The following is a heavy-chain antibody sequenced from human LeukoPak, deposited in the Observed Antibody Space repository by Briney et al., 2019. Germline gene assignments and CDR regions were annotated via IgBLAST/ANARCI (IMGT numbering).Heavy chain of an antibody. Sequence: SETLSLTCAVYGGSFSGYYWSWIRQPPGKGLEWIGEINHSGSTNYNPSLKSRVTISVDTSKNQFSLKLSSVTAADTAVYYCARGFQYYDFWSGYSAGWFDPWGQGALVTVSS. V-gene: IGHV4-34*01. D-gene: IGHD3-3*01. CDR1: GGSFSGYY. J-gene: IGHJ5*02. CDR2: INHSGST. CDR3: ARGFQYYDFWSGYSAGWFDP.